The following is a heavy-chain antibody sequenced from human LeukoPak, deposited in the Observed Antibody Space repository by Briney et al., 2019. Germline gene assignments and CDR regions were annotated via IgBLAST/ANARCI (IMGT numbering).Heavy chain of an antibody. V-gene: IGHV4-59*01. CDR1: GGSISSYY. D-gene: IGHD2-21*02. Sequence: PSETLSLTCTVSGGSISSYYWSWIQQPPGKGLEWIGYVFNSGRTNLNPSLRSRATMSVDTSKNQFSLKLSSLTAADTAVYYCAGRQHIVVVTATRGSFDMWGQGTMVTVSS. CDR3: AGRQHIVVVTATRGSFDM. J-gene: IGHJ3*02. CDR2: VFNSGRT.